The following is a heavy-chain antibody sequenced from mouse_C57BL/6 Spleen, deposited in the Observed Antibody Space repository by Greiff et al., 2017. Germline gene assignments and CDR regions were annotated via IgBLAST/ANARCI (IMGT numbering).Heavy chain of an antibody. CDR1: GYTFTSYW. D-gene: IGHD2-4*01. Sequence: VKLQQPGAELVKPGASVKMSCKASGYTFTSYWITWVKQRPGQGLEWIGDIYPGSGSTNYNEKFKSKATLTVDTSSSTAYMQLSSLTSEDSAVYDCARFYDYDFYYYAMDYWGQGTSVTVSS. CDR2: IYPGSGST. V-gene: IGHV1-55*01. J-gene: IGHJ4*01. CDR3: ARFYDYDFYYYAMDY.